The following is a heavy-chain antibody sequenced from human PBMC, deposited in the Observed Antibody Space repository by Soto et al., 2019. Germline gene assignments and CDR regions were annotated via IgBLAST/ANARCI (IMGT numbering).Heavy chain of an antibody. Sequence: GSLRLSCAASGXTISNTDMTWVRQPPGKGLECVSVIYTAGGTNYADSLKGRFIISRDNSKNTLYLQMNSLRAEDTAVYYCARALPVAKGGFDPWGQGTLVTVSS. CDR3: ARALPVAKGGFDP. D-gene: IGHD2-2*01. CDR2: IYTAGGT. J-gene: IGHJ5*02. CDR1: GXTISNTD. V-gene: IGHV3-53*01.